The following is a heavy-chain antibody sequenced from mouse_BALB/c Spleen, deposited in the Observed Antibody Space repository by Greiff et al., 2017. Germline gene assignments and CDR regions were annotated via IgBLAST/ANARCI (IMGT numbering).Heavy chain of an antibody. CDR2: IDPENGDT. CDR1: GFNIKDYY. J-gene: IGHJ4*01. V-gene: IGHV14-4*02. Sequence: EVMLVESGAELVRSGASVKLSCTASGFNIKDYYMHWVKQRPEQGLEWIGWIDPENGDTEYAPKFQGKATMTADTSSNTAYLQLSSLTSEDTAVYYCNACEDYDRGAYAMDYWGQGTSVTVSS. D-gene: IGHD2-4*01. CDR3: NACEDYDRGAYAMDY.